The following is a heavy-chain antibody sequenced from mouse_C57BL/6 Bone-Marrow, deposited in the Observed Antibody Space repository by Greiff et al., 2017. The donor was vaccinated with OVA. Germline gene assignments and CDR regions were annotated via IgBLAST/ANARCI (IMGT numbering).Heavy chain of an antibody. Sequence: VQLQQSGPELVKPGASVKISCKASGYTFTGYYMNWVKQSPEKSLEWIGEINPSTGGTTYNQKFKGKATLTIDKSSSTAYMQLNSLTSEDSAVYYCARRWCHSAMAKCDRGPGASVT. V-gene: IGHV1-42*01. CDR1: GYTFTGYY. CDR3: ARRWCHSAMAKCD. J-gene: IGHJ4*01. D-gene: IGHD2-1*01. CDR2: INPSTGGT.